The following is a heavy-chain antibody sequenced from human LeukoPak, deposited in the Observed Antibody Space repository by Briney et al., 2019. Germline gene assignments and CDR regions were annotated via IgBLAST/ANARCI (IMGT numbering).Heavy chain of an antibody. CDR2: IYYSGST. Sequence: PSETLSLTCTVSGGSISSSSYYWGWIRQPPGKGLEWIGSIYYSGSTYYNPSLKSRVTISVDTSKNQFSLKLSSVTAADTAVYYCAGWFGDPLNWHFDLWGRGTLVTVSS. CDR3: AGWFGDPLNWHFDL. D-gene: IGHD3-10*01. CDR1: GGSISSSSYY. J-gene: IGHJ2*01. V-gene: IGHV4-39*07.